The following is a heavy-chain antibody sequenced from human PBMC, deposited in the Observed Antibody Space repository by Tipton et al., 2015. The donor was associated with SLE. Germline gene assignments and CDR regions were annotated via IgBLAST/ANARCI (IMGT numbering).Heavy chain of an antibody. D-gene: IGHD2-21*02. CDR1: GGSISSNY. V-gene: IGHV4-59*08. CDR3: ARGMVTWRGAIIGVDV. J-gene: IGHJ6*02. CDR2: VSHGGDT. Sequence: TLSLTCSVSGGSISSNYWIWIRQPPGKGLEWIGYVSHGGDTNYNPSLKSRVTTSVDAANNQFSLILSSVTAADTAVYYCARGMVTWRGAIIGVDVWGQGTTVNVSS.